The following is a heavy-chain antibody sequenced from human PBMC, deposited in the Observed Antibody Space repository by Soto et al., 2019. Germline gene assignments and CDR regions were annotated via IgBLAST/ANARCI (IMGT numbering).Heavy chain of an antibody. CDR2: VHESGST. CDR3: ARGTRALITSFFAY. CDR1: GDAISNYY. D-gene: IGHD1-20*01. J-gene: IGHJ4*02. V-gene: IGHV4-59*01. Sequence: GPGPGPTSETLSLTCTVSGDAISNYYWSWIRQTPGRGLEWIGCVHESGSTDYNPSLKGRVTISLHTSKSQFSLSLRSATAADTATYYCARGTRALITSFFAYWGQGIPVTVSS.